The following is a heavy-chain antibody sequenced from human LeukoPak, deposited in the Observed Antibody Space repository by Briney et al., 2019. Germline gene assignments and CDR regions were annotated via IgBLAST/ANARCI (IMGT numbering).Heavy chain of an antibody. J-gene: IGHJ4*02. CDR1: GYNFAHYH. D-gene: IGHD2-15*01. V-gene: IGHV1-2*02. CDR2: LNPNTGDT. CDR3: ARDPDSGPDL. Sequence: ASVKVSCKASGYNFAHYHTHWVRQAPGQGLEWMGSLNPNTGDTLLPQKFQGRVTMTRDTSITIGYMELRSLTFNDTGMYYCARDPDSGPDLWGQGTMVTVAS.